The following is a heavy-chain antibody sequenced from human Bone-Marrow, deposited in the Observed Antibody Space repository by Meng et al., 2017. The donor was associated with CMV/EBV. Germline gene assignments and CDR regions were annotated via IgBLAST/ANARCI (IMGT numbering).Heavy chain of an antibody. D-gene: IGHD2-2*01. CDR1: GYTFTSYG. V-gene: IGHV1-18*01. J-gene: IGHJ6*02. Sequence: ASVKVSCKASGYTFTSYGISWVRQAPGQGLEWMGWISAYNGNTNYAQKFQGRVTMTTDTSTSTAYMELRSLRSDDTAVYYCARDAQLGGWGDHYYYYGMDVWGQGTTVTVSS. CDR2: ISAYNGNT. CDR3: ARDAQLGGWGDHYYYYGMDV.